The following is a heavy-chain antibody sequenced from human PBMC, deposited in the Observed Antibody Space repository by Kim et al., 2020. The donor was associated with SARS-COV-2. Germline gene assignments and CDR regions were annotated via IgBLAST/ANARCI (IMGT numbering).Heavy chain of an antibody. CDR1: GGSVSGGPITSYF. V-gene: IGHV4-61*01. D-gene: IGHD1-26*01. Sequence: SETLSLTCTVSGGSVSGGPITSYFYNWIRLPPGKGLEWIGNVFYTWNTNDNPSLKGRGTMSVDMSKNQISLKMSSVTAADTAVYYCARFSSGGFLRLRGQGTVVTVSS. J-gene: IGHJ3*01. CDR3: ARFSSGGFLRL. CDR2: VFYTWNT.